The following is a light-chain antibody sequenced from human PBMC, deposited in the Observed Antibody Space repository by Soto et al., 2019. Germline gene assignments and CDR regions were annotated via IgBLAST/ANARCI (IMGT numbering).Light chain of an antibody. J-gene: IGLJ3*02. Sequence: QSVLSQPPSASGTPGQRVTISCSGSSSNIGRNYVYWYQQVPGTSPKLLIFRNTQRPSGVPDRFSGSKSGTSASLAISGLRSEDEADYFCAAWDYSLSGYWVFGGGTKLTVL. CDR3: AAWDYSLSGYWV. V-gene: IGLV1-47*01. CDR2: RNT. CDR1: SSNIGRNY.